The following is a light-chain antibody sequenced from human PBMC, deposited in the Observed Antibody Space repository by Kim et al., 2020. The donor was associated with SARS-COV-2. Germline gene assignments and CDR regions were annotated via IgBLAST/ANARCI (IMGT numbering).Light chain of an antibody. CDR1: NSNIGNND. CDR2: DNN. CDR3: GTWDSSLNSWV. V-gene: IGLV1-51*01. J-gene: IGLJ3*02. Sequence: GPLVPISCSGSNSNIGNNDVSWYQHLPGTAPKFLIYDNNRRPSGIPDRFSGSRSGTSATLDITGLQTGDEADYYCGTWDSSLNSWVFGGGTQLTVL.